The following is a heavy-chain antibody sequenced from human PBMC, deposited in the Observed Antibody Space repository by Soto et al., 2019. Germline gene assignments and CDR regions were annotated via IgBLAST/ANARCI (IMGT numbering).Heavy chain of an antibody. D-gene: IGHD3-22*01. J-gene: IGHJ4*02. Sequence: GASVKVSCKASGYTFTSYGISWVRQAPGQGLEWMGWISAYNGNTNYAQKLQGRVTMTTDTSTSTAYMELRSLRSDDTAVYYCARDSYYYDSSGYPDFAYWGQGTLVTVS. CDR2: ISAYNGNT. CDR1: GYTFTSYG. CDR3: ARDSYYYDSSGYPDFAY. V-gene: IGHV1-18*01.